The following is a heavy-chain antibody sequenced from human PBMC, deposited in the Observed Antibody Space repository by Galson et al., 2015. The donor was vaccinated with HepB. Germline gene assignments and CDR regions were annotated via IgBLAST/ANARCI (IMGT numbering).Heavy chain of an antibody. CDR3: AKASSHYGSGSYYTVDY. J-gene: IGHJ4*02. CDR1: GFTFGSYG. Sequence: SLRLSCAASGFTFGSYGMTWVRQAPGKGLEWVSSISGSGDNTYYADSVKGQFTISRNNSKNTLYLQMNSLRAEDTAVYYCAKASSHYGSGSYYTVDYWGQGTLVSVSS. V-gene: IGHV3-23*01. CDR2: ISGSGDNT. D-gene: IGHD3-10*01.